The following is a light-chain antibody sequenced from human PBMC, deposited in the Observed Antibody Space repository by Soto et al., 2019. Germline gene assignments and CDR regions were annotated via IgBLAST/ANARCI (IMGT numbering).Light chain of an antibody. Sequence: HSVLTQPASVSGSPGQSITISCTGTSSDVGGYNYVSWYQQHPGKAPKLMIYDVSNRPSGVSNRFSGSKSGNTASLTISGVQAEDEADYYCSSYSSSSTLEVFGGGTKLTVL. V-gene: IGLV2-14*01. CDR2: DVS. J-gene: IGLJ2*01. CDR3: SSYSSSSTLEV. CDR1: SSDVGGYNY.